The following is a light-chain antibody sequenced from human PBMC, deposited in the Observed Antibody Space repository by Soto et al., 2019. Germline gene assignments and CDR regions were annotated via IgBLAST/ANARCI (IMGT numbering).Light chain of an antibody. CDR1: QXLVHSDGNTY. Sequence: IVMTQPPLSSPVTLVQPASIACXSSQXLVHSDGNTYLSWLQQRPGQPPRLLISKISDRFSGVPDRFSGSGAGTDFTLTISRVDAEDVGVYYCMQGTQSPWTFGQGTKVDIK. J-gene: IGKJ1*01. CDR2: KIS. CDR3: MQGTQSPWT. V-gene: IGKV2-24*01.